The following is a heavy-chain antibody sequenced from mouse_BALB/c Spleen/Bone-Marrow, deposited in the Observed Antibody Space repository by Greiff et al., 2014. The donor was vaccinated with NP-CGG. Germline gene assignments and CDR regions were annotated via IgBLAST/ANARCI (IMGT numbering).Heavy chain of an antibody. CDR3: ARGRVFYGNLFDY. CDR2: INPSNGRT. CDR1: GYTFNSYW. V-gene: IGHV1S81*02. Sequence: LQESGAELVKPGASVKLSCTASGYTFNSYWMHWVRQRPGQGLELIGEINPSNGRTNYNERFKNKATLTVARSSSTAYMQLSSLTSGDSAVYFCARGRVFYGNLFDYWGQGTTLTVSS. D-gene: IGHD2-1*01. J-gene: IGHJ2*01.